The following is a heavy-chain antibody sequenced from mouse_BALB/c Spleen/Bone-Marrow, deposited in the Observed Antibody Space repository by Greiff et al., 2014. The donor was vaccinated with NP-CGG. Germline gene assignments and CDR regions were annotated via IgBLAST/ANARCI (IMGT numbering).Heavy chain of an antibody. J-gene: IGHJ2*01. V-gene: IGHV1-18*01. D-gene: IGHD4-1*01. CDR1: GYTFTDFN. CDR3: VRGWGLTGPEDY. Sequence: VQLKESGPELVRPGASVRIPCKASGYTFTDFNIDWVKQSHGKSLEWIGDIHPNNGGIFHNQKFKGKATLTVDKSSNTAYMELRSLTTEDTAVYYCVRGWGLTGPEDYWGQGTTLTVSS. CDR2: IHPNNGGI.